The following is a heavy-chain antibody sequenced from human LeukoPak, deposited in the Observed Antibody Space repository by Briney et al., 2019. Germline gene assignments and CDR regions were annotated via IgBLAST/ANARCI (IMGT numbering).Heavy chain of an antibody. Sequence: GESLKISCKGSEYRFTSYWISWVRQMPGEGLEWMGRIDPSDSYTIYSPSFQGHVTISADKSISTAYLQWSSLKASDTAMYYCARRGYYYYGMDVWGQGTAVTVSS. J-gene: IGHJ6*02. CDR1: EYRFTSYW. CDR3: ARRGYYYYGMDV. CDR2: IDPSDSYT. V-gene: IGHV5-10-1*01.